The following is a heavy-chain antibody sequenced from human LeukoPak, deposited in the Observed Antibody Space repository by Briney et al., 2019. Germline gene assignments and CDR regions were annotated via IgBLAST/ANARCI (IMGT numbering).Heavy chain of an antibody. Sequence: GGSLRLSCAASGFTFSSYGMHWVRQAPGKGLEWVAFIRYDGSNKYYADSVKGRFTISRDNSKNALYLQMNSLRAEDTAVYYCARSTGSKAVAGTFDYWGQGTLVTVSS. CDR3: ARSTGSKAVAGTFDY. CDR1: GFTFSSYG. CDR2: IRYDGSNK. V-gene: IGHV3-30*02. J-gene: IGHJ4*02. D-gene: IGHD6-19*01.